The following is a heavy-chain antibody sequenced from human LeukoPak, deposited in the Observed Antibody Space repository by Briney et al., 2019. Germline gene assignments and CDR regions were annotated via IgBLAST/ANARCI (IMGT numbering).Heavy chain of an antibody. CDR2: INHSGST. CDR3: ARYPKPFGVRYIGMDV. J-gene: IGHJ6*02. CDR1: GGSIDSTNW. D-gene: IGHD3-3*01. Sequence: SETLSLTCDVSGGSIDSTNWWNWVRQPPGKGLEWIGEINHSGSTNYNPSLKSRVTISVDTSKNQFSLKLSSVTAADTAVYYCARYPKPFGVRYIGMDVWGQGTTVTVSS. V-gene: IGHV4/OR15-8*01.